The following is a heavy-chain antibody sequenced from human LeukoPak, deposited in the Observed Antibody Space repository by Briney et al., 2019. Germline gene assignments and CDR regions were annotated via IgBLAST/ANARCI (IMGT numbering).Heavy chain of an antibody. J-gene: IGHJ4*02. CDR1: GFTFSSYA. Sequence: GGSLRLSCAASGFTFSSYAMSWVRQAPGKGLEWVSSISSSSSHIYYADSVKGRFTISRDNAKNSLYLQMNSLRAEDTAVYYCARPPTGCGGDCYSDDWGQGTLVTVSS. CDR3: ARPPTGCGGDCYSDD. D-gene: IGHD2-21*02. CDR2: ISSSSSHI. V-gene: IGHV3-21*01.